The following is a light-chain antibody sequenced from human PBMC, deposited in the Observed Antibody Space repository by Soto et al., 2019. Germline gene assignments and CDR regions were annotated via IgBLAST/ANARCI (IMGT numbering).Light chain of an antibody. CDR1: QSLLHSNGYNY. J-gene: IGKJ1*01. Sequence: MVMIKCPLALPVTPGDPSSISCSSSQSLLHSNGYNYLDWYLQKPGQSPQLLIYLGSNRASGVPDRFSGSGSGTDFTLKISRVEAEDVGVYYCMQALQTRTFGQGTKVDIK. CDR2: LGS. CDR3: MQALQTRT. V-gene: IGKV2-28*01.